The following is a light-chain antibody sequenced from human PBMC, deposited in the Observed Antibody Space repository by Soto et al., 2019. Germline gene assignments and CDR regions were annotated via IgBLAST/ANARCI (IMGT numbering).Light chain of an antibody. CDR1: QSLLHSNGYNY. CDR3: MQALQTPYT. J-gene: IGKJ2*01. V-gene: IGKV2-28*01. CDR2: LGS. Sequence: DIVMTQSPLSLPVIPGEPASISCRSSQSLLHSNGYNYLDWYLQKPGQSPQLLIYLGSNRASGVPARFSGSRSGTAFTLKISRVEAEDVGVYYCMQALQTPYTFGQGTKLEIK.